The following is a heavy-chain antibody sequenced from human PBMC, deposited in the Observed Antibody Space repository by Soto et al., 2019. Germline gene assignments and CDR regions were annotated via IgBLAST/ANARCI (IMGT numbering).Heavy chain of an antibody. CDR2: IIPIFGTA. CDR1: GGTFTSYA. J-gene: IGHJ6*02. V-gene: IGHV1-69*01. CDR3: ARDHLVLRSRRSGTLKAFYYYYGMDV. Sequence: QVQLVQSGAEVKKPGSSVKVSCKASGGTFTSYAISWVRQAPGQGLEWMGGIIPIFGTANYAQKFQGRVTITADESTSTAYMELSSLRSEDTAVYYCARDHLVLRSRRSGTLKAFYYYYGMDVWGQGTTVTVSS. D-gene: IGHD1-26*01.